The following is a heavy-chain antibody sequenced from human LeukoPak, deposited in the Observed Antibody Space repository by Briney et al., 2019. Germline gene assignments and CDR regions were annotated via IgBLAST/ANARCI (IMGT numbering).Heavy chain of an antibody. CDR2: ISSSSTYI. CDR1: GFTFSSYS. J-gene: IGHJ4*02. Sequence: GGSLRLSCAASGFTFSSYSMNWVRQTPGKGLEWVSSISSSSTYIYYADSVKGRFTISRDNARNSLYLQMNSLRAEDTAVYYCAREGRSEVVYWGQGTLVTVSS. D-gene: IGHD2-15*01. V-gene: IGHV3-21*01. CDR3: AREGRSEVVY.